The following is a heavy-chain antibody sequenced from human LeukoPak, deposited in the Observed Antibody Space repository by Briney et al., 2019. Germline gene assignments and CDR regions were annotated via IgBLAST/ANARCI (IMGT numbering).Heavy chain of an antibody. CDR1: GGSISSSSYY. Sequence: SETLSLTCTVSGGSISSSSYYWGWIRQPPGKGLEWIGSIYYSGSTYYNPSLKSRVTISVDTSKNQFSLKLSSVTAADTAVYYCARSLYYFDYWGQGTLVTVSS. V-gene: IGHV4-39*01. CDR2: IYYSGST. J-gene: IGHJ4*02. CDR3: ARSLYYFDY.